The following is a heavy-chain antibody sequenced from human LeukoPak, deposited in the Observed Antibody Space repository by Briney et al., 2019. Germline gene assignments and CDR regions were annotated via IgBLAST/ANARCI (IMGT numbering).Heavy chain of an antibody. J-gene: IGHJ4*02. CDR3: ARRGEAMGPFDY. Sequence: GESLKISCKDSGYILTSYWIGWVRQMPGKGLEWMGIIYPGDSDTRYSPSFQGQVTISADKSINTAYLQWSSLKASDTAIYYCARRGEAMGPFDYWGQGTLVTVSS. D-gene: IGHD5-18*01. CDR1: GYILTSYW. V-gene: IGHV5-51*01. CDR2: IYPGDSDT.